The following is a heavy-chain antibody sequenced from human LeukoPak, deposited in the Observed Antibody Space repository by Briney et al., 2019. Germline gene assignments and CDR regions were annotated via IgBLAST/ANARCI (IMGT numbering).Heavy chain of an antibody. CDR1: GFTSSSYW. J-gene: IGHJ4*02. D-gene: IGHD6-13*01. V-gene: IGHV3-74*01. Sequence: HPGGSLRLSCAASGFTSSSYWMHWVRQAPGKGLVWVSRINSDGSSTSYADSVKGRFTISRDSAKNTLYLQMNSLRVEDTAVYYCARDTFIAAAGSDYWGQGTLVTVSS. CDR3: ARDTFIAAAGSDY. CDR2: INSDGSST.